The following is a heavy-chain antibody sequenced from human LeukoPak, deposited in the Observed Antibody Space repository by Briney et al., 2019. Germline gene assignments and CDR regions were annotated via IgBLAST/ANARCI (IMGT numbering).Heavy chain of an antibody. Sequence: SQTLSLTCTVSGGSISSYYWSWIRQPPGKRLEWIGYISYSGNTNYNPSLKSRVTISVDTSKNQFSLKLRSVTAADTAVYYCARIDLGYGGNPFDYWGQGSLVTVSS. J-gene: IGHJ4*02. CDR2: ISYSGNT. D-gene: IGHD4-23*01. V-gene: IGHV4-59*01. CDR1: GGSISSYY. CDR3: ARIDLGYGGNPFDY.